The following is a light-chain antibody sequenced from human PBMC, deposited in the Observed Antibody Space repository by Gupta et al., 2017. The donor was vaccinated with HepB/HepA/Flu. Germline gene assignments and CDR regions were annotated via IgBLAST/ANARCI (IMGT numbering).Light chain of an antibody. J-gene: IGKJ1*01. CDR1: QSISRY. V-gene: IGKV1-39*01. Sequence: DIQMTQSPSSLSASVGDGLTTTCRASQSISRYLNWYQQKPGEAPNLLVYGASSLHSGVPSRFSGSEAGTDFTLTISSVEAEDFATYYCQQSYNTPWTFGQGTKVEIK. CDR3: QQSYNTPWT. CDR2: GAS.